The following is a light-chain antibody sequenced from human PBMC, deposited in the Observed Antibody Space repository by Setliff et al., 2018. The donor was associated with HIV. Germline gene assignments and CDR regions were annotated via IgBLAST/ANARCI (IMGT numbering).Light chain of an antibody. CDR2: KAS. V-gene: IGKV1-9*01. Sequence: DIQLTQSPSFLSASVGDRVTITCRASQGISSALVWYQQKPGKAPKLLIYKASTLQSGVPSRFSGSGSGTEFTLTISSLQPDDFATYYCQQLNNYPRTFGQGTKVDIK. CDR3: QQLNNYPRT. CDR1: QGISSA. J-gene: IGKJ1*01.